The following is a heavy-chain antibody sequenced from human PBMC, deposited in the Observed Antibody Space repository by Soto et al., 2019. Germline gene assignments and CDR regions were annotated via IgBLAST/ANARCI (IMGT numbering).Heavy chain of an antibody. D-gene: IGHD5-18*01. V-gene: IGHV4-30-2*01. CDR3: ARDRGGYSSGHGGHYFDY. CDR1: GGSISSGGYS. CDR2: IYHSGST. J-gene: IGHJ4*02. Sequence: QLQLQESGSGLVKPSQTLSLTCAVSGGSISSGGYSWSWIRQPPGKGLEWIGYIYHSGSTYYNPSLKSRVTISVDRSKNQFSLKLSSVTAADTAVYYCARDRGGYSSGHGGHYFDYWGQGTLVTVSS.